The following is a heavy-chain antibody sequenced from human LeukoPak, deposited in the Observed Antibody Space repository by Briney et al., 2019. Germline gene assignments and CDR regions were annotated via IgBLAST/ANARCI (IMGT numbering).Heavy chain of an antibody. D-gene: IGHD2-21*02. CDR2: IYYSENT. V-gene: IGHV4-59*08. Sequence: SETLSLTCTVSGGSISGYYWSWIRQPPGKGLERVGHIYYSENTNYNNPSLKSRVTISVDMSKNQFSLKLRSVTAADTAVYYCARWANCGGDCYWLQHWGQGTLVTVSS. J-gene: IGHJ1*01. CDR1: GGSISGYY. CDR3: ARWANCGGDCYWLQH.